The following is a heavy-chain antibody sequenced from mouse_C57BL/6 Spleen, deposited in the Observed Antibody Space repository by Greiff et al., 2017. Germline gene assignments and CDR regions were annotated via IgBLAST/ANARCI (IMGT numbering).Heavy chain of an antibody. CDR3: AREGYDDDDGGFAD. CDR1: GYTFTSYW. J-gene: IGHJ3*01. V-gene: IGHV1-55*01. D-gene: IGHD2-4*01. Sequence: VKLQQPGAELVKPGASVKMSCKASGYTFTSYWITWVKQRPGQGLEWIGDIYPGSGSTNYNEKFKSKATLTVDTSSSTAYMQLSSLTSEDSAVYYCAREGYDDDDGGFADWGQGTLVTVSA. CDR2: IYPGSGST.